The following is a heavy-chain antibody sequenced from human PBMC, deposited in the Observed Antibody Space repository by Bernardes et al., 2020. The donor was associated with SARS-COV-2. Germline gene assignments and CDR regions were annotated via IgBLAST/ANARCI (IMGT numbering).Heavy chain of an antibody. J-gene: IGHJ4*02. CDR1: GGSISNGGYY. Sequence: SETLSLTCTVSGGSISNGGYYWGWIRQPPGKGLEWIGNIYYSGSTYYSPSLKSRVTLSVDTSKDQFSLKVSSVTAADTAVYFCARRPYGASWYQYFDYWGQGALVTVSS. D-gene: IGHD6-13*01. CDR3: ARRPYGASWYQYFDY. CDR2: IYYSGST. V-gene: IGHV4-39*01.